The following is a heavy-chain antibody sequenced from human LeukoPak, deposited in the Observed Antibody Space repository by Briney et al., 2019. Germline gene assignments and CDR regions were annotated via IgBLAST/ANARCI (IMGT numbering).Heavy chain of an antibody. CDR1: GLSFSIYW. CDR3: ARGAGTGSYYDY. CDR2: INSDGSST. V-gene: IGHV3-74*01. D-gene: IGHD3-10*01. Sequence: TGGSLRLSCAASGLSFSIYWMHWVRQAPGKGLVWVSRINSDGSSTSYAESVKGRFTISRDNAKKTVYLQISSLRAEDTAVYYCARGAGTGSYYDYWGQGTLVTVSS. J-gene: IGHJ4*02.